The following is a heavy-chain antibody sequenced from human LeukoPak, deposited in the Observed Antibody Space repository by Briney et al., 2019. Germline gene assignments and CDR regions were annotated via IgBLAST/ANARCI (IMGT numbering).Heavy chain of an antibody. V-gene: IGHV3-15*01. Sequence: GGSLRLSCAASGFTFSDAWMTWVRQAPGKGLAWLGRIKRSTGGGTTDYAAPVKGRFTISRDDSTNTLYLQMSSLKTEDTGVYYCTTDRIYDGSGHYPPYYYYYMNVWGKGATVTVSS. J-gene: IGHJ6*03. D-gene: IGHD3-22*01. CDR2: IKRSTGGGTT. CDR3: TTDRIYDGSGHYPPYYYYYMNV. CDR1: GFTFSDAW.